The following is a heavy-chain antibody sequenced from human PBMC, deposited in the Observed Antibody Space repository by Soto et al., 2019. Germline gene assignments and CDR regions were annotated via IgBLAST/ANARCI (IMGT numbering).Heavy chain of an antibody. Sequence: GGSLRLSCAASGFTFSSYGMHWVRQAPGKGLEWVAVISYDGSNKYYADSVKGRFTISRDNSKNTLYLQMNSLRAEDTAVYYCAKDPRVLPVRNTVMGQYFDYWGQGTLVTVSS. CDR1: GFTFSSYG. CDR2: ISYDGSNK. CDR3: AKDPRVLPVRNTVMGQYFDY. J-gene: IGHJ4*02. D-gene: IGHD4-17*01. V-gene: IGHV3-30*18.